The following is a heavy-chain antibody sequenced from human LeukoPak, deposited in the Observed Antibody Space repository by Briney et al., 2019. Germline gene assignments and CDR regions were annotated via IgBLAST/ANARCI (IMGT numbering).Heavy chain of an antibody. V-gene: IGHV3-66*04. J-gene: IGHJ4*02. Sequence: GGSLRLSCAASEFSVGSNYMTWVRQAPGKGLEWVSLIYSGGSTYYADSVKGRFTISRDNSKNTLYFQMNSLRAEDTAVYYCAKPYDYGGFDYWGQGTLVTVSS. CDR3: AKPYDYGGFDY. CDR1: EFSVGSNY. CDR2: IYSGGST. D-gene: IGHD4-23*01.